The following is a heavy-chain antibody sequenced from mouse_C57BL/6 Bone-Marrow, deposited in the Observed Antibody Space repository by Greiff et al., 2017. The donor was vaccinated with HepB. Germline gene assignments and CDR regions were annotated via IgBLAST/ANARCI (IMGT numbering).Heavy chain of an antibody. V-gene: IGHV5-4*01. D-gene: IGHD2-4*01. CDR3: ARDDYDAAYAMDY. CDR1: GFTFSSYA. Sequence: EVQLVESGGGLVKPGGSLKLSCAASGFTFSSYAMSWVRQTPEKRLEWVATISDGGSYTYYPDNVKGRFTISRDNAKNNLYLQMSHLKSEDTAMYYCARDDYDAAYAMDYWGQGTSVTVSS. J-gene: IGHJ4*01. CDR2: ISDGGSYT.